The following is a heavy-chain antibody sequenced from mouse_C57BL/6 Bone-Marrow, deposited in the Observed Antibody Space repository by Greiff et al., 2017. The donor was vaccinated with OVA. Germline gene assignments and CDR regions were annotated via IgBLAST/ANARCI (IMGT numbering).Heavy chain of an antibody. V-gene: IGHV1-9*01. J-gene: IGHJ3*01. CDR1: GYTFTGYW. CDR3: ARGRGLRLFAY. Sequence: VQLQQSGAELMKPGASVKLSCTATGYTFTGYWIEWVKQRPGHGLEWIGEILPGSGSTNYNEKLKGKATFAADTSYNTAYMQLSSLTTEDSSIYYCARGRGLRLFAYWGQGTLVTVSA. CDR2: ILPGSGST. D-gene: IGHD2-4*01.